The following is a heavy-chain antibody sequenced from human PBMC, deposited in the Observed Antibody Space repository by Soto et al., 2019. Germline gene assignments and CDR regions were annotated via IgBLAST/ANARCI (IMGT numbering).Heavy chain of an antibody. D-gene: IGHD3-10*01. J-gene: IGHJ4*02. V-gene: IGHV3-33*01. CDR3: ARDYYGSGSQYNPLDY. Sequence: QVQLVESGGGVVQPGRSLRLSCAASGFTFITYGMHWVRQAPGKGLESVAVIWYDGSKKYYADSVKGRFTISRDNSKNTLYLQMNSLRVEDTAVYYCARDYYGSGSQYNPLDYWVQGTLVTVSS. CDR2: IWYDGSKK. CDR1: GFTFITYG.